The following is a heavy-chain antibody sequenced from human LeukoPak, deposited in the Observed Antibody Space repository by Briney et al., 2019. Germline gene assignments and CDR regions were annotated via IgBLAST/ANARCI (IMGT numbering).Heavy chain of an antibody. Sequence: PGGSLRLSCAASGFTFSDYYMTGIRQAPGKGLEWVSYISSSGSSIHYADSVKGRFTISRDNAKNSLYLQVNSLRAEDTAVYYCATSVGVVLHAFDIWGQGTMVTVSS. CDR1: GFTFSDYY. V-gene: IGHV3-11*04. CDR2: ISSSGSSI. D-gene: IGHD3-3*01. CDR3: ATSVGVVLHAFDI. J-gene: IGHJ3*02.